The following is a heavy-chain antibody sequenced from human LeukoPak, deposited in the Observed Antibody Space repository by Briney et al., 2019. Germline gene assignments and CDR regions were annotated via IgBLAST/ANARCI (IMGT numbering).Heavy chain of an antibody. J-gene: IGHJ5*02. CDR2: IYYSGTT. CDR3: ARVRTISSSFDP. D-gene: IGHD6-6*01. Sequence: KPSETLSLTCNVSGDSISGYYWSWIRQPPGKGLEWIGYIYYSGTTNYNPSLKSRVTISIDTSKNQFSLKLTSVTAADTAVYYCARVRTISSSFDPWGQGTLVTVSS. CDR1: GDSISGYY. V-gene: IGHV4-59*01.